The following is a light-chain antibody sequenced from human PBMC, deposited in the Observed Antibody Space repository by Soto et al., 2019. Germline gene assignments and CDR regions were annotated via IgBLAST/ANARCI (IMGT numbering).Light chain of an antibody. CDR1: QSVSSSY. CDR3: QQYGSSRT. Sequence: IVLTQSPCTLSLSPGERATLSCRASQSVSSSYLAWYQQKPGQAPRLLIYGASSRATGIPDRFSGSGSGTDFTLTISRLEPEDFAVYYCQQYGSSRTFGQGTRLET. V-gene: IGKV3-20*01. J-gene: IGKJ5*01. CDR2: GAS.